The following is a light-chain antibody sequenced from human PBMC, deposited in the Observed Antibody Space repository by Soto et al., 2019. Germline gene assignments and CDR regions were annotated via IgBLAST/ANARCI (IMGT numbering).Light chain of an antibody. Sequence: QAVVTQEPSLTVSPGGTVTLTCGSSTGAVTSGHYPYWFQQKPGQAPRTLIYHATNKDSWTPARFSGSLLGGKAALTLSGAQPEDEADYYCLLSYSDARVFGGGTQLTVL. CDR3: LLSYSDARV. J-gene: IGLJ3*02. CDR2: HAT. V-gene: IGLV7-46*01. CDR1: TGAVTSGHY.